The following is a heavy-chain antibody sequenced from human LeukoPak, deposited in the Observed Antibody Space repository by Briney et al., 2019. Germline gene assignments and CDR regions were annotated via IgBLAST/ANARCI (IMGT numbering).Heavy chain of an antibody. CDR1: GGSFSGYY. J-gene: IGHJ4*02. Sequence: SETLSLTCAVYGGSFSGYYWSWIRQPPGKGLEWIGEINHSGSTNYNPSLRSRVTISVDTSKNQFSLKLSSVTAADTAVYYCARHLSNSSSWYCFDYWGPGTLVTVSS. CDR2: INHSGST. V-gene: IGHV4-34*01. D-gene: IGHD6-13*01. CDR3: ARHLSNSSSWYCFDY.